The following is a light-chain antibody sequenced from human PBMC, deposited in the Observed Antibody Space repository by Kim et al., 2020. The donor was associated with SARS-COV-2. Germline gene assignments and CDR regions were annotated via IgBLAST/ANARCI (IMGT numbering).Light chain of an antibody. V-gene: IGKV3-15*01. CDR3: QHYNIWPPFT. Sequence: EIVMTQSPATLSVSPGERATLSCRTSQSVSTNLAWYQQKPGQPPRLLIYGASTRATGIPVRFSAGGSGTEFTLTISSLQSEDFAVYYCQHYNIWPPFTFGQGTKLEI. CDR1: QSVSTN. J-gene: IGKJ2*01. CDR2: GAS.